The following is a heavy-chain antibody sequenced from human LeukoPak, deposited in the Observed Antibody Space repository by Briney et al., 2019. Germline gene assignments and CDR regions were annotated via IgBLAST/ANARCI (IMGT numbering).Heavy chain of an antibody. CDR2: INPNSAGT. CDR3: ARDLGISGWYAPPLGYFDY. CDR1: GYTFTGYY. V-gene: IGHV1-2*02. J-gene: IGHJ4*02. D-gene: IGHD6-19*01. Sequence: ASVKVSCKASGYTFTGYYIHWVRQAPGQGLEWMGWINPNSAGTNYAQKFQGRVTMTRDTSMSTTYMELKRLRSDDTAVYYCARDLGISGWYAPPLGYFDYWGQGTLLTVSS.